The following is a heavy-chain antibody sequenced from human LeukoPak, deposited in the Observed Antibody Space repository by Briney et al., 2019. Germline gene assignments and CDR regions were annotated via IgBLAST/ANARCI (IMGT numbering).Heavy chain of an antibody. CDR1: GYTFTSYV. Sequence: GASVKVSCKASGYTFTSYVISWVRQAPGQGLEWMGWISAYNGNKNYAQKLQGRVTMTTDTSTSTAYMELRSLRSDDTAVYYCARGWYYDSSGYPPFDYWGQGTLVTVSS. CDR2: ISAYNGNK. D-gene: IGHD3-22*01. V-gene: IGHV1-18*01. J-gene: IGHJ4*02. CDR3: ARGWYYDSSGYPPFDY.